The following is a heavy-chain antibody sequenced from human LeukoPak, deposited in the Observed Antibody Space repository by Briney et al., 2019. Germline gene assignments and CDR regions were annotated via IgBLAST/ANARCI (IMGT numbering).Heavy chain of an antibody. J-gene: IGHJ4*02. CDR3: ARGTRRGYSGYDSGYFDY. D-gene: IGHD5-12*01. CDR1: GGSVSSYY. CDR2: IYTSGST. Sequence: SETLSLTCTDSGGSVSSYYWSWIRKPAGKGLEWIGRIYTSGSTNYTPSLKSRVTMSVDTSKNQFSLKLSSVTAADTAVYYCARGTRRGYSGYDSGYFDYWGQGTLVTGSS. V-gene: IGHV4-4*07.